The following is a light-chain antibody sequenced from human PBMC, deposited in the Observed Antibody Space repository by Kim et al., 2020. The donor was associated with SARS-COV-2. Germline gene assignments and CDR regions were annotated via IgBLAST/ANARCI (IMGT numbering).Light chain of an antibody. V-gene: IGLV3-1*01. Sequence: VSPGQTAGITCSGEKLGDNYVFWYPQKPGQSPVLVISHTTERPSGIPERFSGSHSWNTGTLTISGTQAMDEGDYYCQAWDRSTAVFGGGTQLTVL. CDR1: KLGDNY. J-gene: IGLJ3*02. CDR3: QAWDRSTAV. CDR2: HTT.